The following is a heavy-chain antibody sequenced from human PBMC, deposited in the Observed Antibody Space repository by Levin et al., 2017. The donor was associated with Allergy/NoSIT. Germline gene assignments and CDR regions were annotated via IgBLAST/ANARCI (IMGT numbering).Heavy chain of an antibody. CDR2: VFYTGIP. D-gene: IGHD6-19*01. CDR1: GGSISSPCCN. J-gene: IGHJ4*02. Sequence: SETLSLTCTVSGGSISSPCCNWGWIRQPPGKGLEWIGAVFYTGIPYYNPSLRRRVSVSVDTSKNQFSLKLNSLTAADTAVYYCVRHSKWLGRNDDWGQGTLITVSP. CDR3: VRHSKWLGRNDD. V-gene: IGHV4-39*01.